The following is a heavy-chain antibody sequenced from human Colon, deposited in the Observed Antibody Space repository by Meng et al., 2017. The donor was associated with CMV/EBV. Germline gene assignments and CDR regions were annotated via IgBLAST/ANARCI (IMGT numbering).Heavy chain of an antibody. CDR3: AKDIRTISGLDI. Sequence: CAASGFIFNSYGMSWVRQAPGKGLQWVSGISGNGGSTFYTDAVKGRFTISRDNSQNTVYLQMNSLRAEDTAVYYCAKDIRTISGLDIWGQGTMVTVSS. CDR1: GFIFNSYG. D-gene: IGHD1/OR15-1a*01. V-gene: IGHV3-23*01. J-gene: IGHJ3*02. CDR2: ISGNGGST.